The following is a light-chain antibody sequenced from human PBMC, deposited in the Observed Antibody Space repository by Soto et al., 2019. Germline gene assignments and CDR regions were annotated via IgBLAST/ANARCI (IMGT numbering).Light chain of an antibody. CDR1: QSIGGY. CDR3: QQSFSIPWT. J-gene: IGKJ1*01. Sequence: DIQMTQSPSSLSASVGDRVTITCRASQSIGGYINWYQHKPGKPPNLLIYVASSLQGGVPSRFSGSGSGTDFTLTISSLEPEDFATYYCQQSFSIPWTFGQGTKVEI. CDR2: VAS. V-gene: IGKV1-39*01.